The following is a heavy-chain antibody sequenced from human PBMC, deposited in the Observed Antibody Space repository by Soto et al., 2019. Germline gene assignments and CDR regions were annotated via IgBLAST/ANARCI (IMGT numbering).Heavy chain of an antibody. CDR2: INAGNGNT. CDR3: ARNKWELHFDY. V-gene: IGHV1-3*01. Sequence: ASVKVSCKASGYTFTSYAMHWVRQAPGQRLEWMGWINAGNGNTKYSQKFQGRVTITRDTSASTAYMEPGSLRSEDTAVYYCARNKWELHFDYWGQGTLVTVSS. CDR1: GYTFTSYA. J-gene: IGHJ4*02. D-gene: IGHD1-26*01.